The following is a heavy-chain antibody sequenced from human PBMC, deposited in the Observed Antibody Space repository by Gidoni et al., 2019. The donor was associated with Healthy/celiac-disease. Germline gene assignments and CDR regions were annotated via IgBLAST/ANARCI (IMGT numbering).Heavy chain of an antibody. V-gene: IGHV3-7*03. CDR3: ARDDDSSGSAFDI. D-gene: IGHD3-22*01. CDR2: IKQDGSEK. J-gene: IGHJ3*02. CDR1: GFPFSSYW. Sequence: EVQLVESGGGLVQPGGSLRLSCAASGFPFSSYWMSWVRQAPGKGLEWVANIKQDGSEKYYVDSVKGRFTISRDNAKNSLYLQMNSLRAEDTAVYYCARDDDSSGSAFDIWGQGTMVTVSS.